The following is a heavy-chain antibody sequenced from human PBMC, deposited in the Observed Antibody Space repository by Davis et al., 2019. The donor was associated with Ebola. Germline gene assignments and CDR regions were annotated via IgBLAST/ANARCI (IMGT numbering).Heavy chain of an antibody. V-gene: IGHV4-4*02. Sequence: SETLSLTCAVSGDSVSSRNWWSWVRQSPGKGLEWIGEIYHGGITKYNPSLKSRVTMSVDTSKNQFSLRLTSVTAADTAMYYCARDYYDSNGYLYYFDSWGQGTLVTVSS. D-gene: IGHD3-22*01. CDR2: IYHGGIT. CDR3: ARDYYDSNGYLYYFDS. CDR1: GDSVSSRNW. J-gene: IGHJ4*02.